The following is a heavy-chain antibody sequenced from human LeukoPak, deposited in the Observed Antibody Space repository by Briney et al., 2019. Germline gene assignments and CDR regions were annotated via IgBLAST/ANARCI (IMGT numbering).Heavy chain of an antibody. J-gene: IGHJ3*02. CDR3: AKDRDDYVWGSYLGAFDI. CDR2: ISGSGGST. D-gene: IGHD3-16*01. CDR1: GFTFSSYA. V-gene: IGHV3-23*01. Sequence: PGGSLRLSCAASGFTFSSYAMSWVRQAPGKGPEWVSLISGSGGSTYYADSVKGRFTISRDNSKNTLYLQMNSLRAEDTAVFYCAKDRDDYVWGSYLGAFDIWGQGTMVTVSS.